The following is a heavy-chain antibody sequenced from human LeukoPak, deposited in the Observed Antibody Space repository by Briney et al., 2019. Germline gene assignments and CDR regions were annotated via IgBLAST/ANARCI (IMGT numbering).Heavy chain of an antibody. D-gene: IGHD1-26*01. CDR1: GYTFTGYY. CDR2: ISPNSGGT. V-gene: IGHV1-2*02. J-gene: IGHJ3*02. CDR3: ARVFGSYGAFDI. Sequence: PRASVKVSCKASGYTFTGYYMHWVRQAPGQGLEWMGWISPNSGGTNYAQKFQGRVTMTRDTSISTAYMELSRLRSDDTAVYYCARVFGSYGAFDIWGQGTMVTVSS.